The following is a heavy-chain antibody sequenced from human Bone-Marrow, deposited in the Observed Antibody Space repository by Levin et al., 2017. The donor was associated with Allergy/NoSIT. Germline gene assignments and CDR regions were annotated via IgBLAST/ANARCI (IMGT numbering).Heavy chain of an antibody. V-gene: IGHV1-69*01. CDR1: GGTFSSYA. CDR2: IIPIFGTA. CDR3: ARGLSYCSSTSCYEVGYYYYMDV. J-gene: IGHJ6*03. D-gene: IGHD2-2*01. Sequence: KISCKASGGTFSSYAISWVRQAPGQGLEWMGGIIPIFGTANYAQKFQGRVTITADESTSTAYMELSSLRSEDTAVYYCARGLSYCSSTSCYEVGYYYYMDVWGKGTTVTVSS.